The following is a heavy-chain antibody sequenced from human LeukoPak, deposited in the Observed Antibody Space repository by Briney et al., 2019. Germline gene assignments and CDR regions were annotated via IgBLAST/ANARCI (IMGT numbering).Heavy chain of an antibody. CDR2: IYYSGST. Sequence: KPSETLSLTCTVSGGSISSSSYYWGWIRQPPGKGLEWIGGIYYSGSTYYNPSLKSRVTISVDTSKNQFSLKLSSVTAADTAVYYCARLKTSIAARPDYFDYWGQGTLVTVSS. CDR3: ARLKTSIAARPDYFDY. J-gene: IGHJ4*02. D-gene: IGHD6-6*01. CDR1: GGSISSSSYY. V-gene: IGHV4-39*01.